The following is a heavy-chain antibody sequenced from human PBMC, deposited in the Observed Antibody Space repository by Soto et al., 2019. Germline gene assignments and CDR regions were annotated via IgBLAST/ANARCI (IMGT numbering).Heavy chain of an antibody. D-gene: IGHD3-16*01. Sequence: GGSLRLSCAASGFTFSSYGMHWVRQAPGKGLEWVAVISYDGSNKYYADSVKGRFTISRDNSKNTLYLQMNSLRAEDTAVYYCAIGWGITFGGVNLPLGYWGQGTLVTVSS. CDR2: ISYDGSNK. CDR3: AIGWGITFGGVNLPLGY. CDR1: GFTFSSYG. J-gene: IGHJ4*02. V-gene: IGHV3-30*03.